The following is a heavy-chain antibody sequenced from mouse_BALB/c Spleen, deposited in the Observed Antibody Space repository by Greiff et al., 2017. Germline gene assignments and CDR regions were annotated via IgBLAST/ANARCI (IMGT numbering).Heavy chain of an antibody. Sequence: QVHVKQSGAELVRPGSSVKISCKASGYAFSSYWMNWVKQRPGQGLEWIGQIYPGDGDTNYNGKFKGKATLTADKSSSTAYMQLSSLTSEDSAVYFCARDGNLYYFDYWGQGTTLTVSS. J-gene: IGHJ2*01. CDR1: GYAFSSYW. V-gene: IGHV1-80*01. CDR2: IYPGDGDT. D-gene: IGHD2-1*01. CDR3: ARDGNLYYFDY.